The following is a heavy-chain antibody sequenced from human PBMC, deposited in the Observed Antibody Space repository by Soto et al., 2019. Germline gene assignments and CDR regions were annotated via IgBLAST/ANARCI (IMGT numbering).Heavy chain of an antibody. V-gene: IGHV3-7*01. CDR2: IKQDGSEK. CDR1: GFTFSSYW. Sequence: GGSLRLSCAASGFTFSSYWMSWVRQAPGKGLEWVANIKQDGSEKYYVDSVKGRFTISRDNAKNSLYLQMNSLRAEDTAVYYCARDGAVAASSYYYYYMDVWGKGTTVTVSS. D-gene: IGHD6-19*01. J-gene: IGHJ6*03. CDR3: ARDGAVAASSYYYYYMDV.